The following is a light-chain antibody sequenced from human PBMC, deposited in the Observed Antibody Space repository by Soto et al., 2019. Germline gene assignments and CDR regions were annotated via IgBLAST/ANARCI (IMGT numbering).Light chain of an antibody. CDR1: SSNIGSKY. J-gene: IGLJ1*01. V-gene: IGLV1-47*01. Sequence: QSVLTQPPSASGTPGQRVTISCSGSSSNIGSKYVYWYQQLPGTAPKLLIYRNNQRPSGVPDRFSGSKSGTSASLAITELRSEDEADYYCAAWDDSLSANFVFGTGTKVTVL. CDR2: RNN. CDR3: AAWDDSLSANFV.